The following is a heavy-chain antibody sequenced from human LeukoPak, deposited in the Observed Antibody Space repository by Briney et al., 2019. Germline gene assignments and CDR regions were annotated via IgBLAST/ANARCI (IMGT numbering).Heavy chain of an antibody. J-gene: IGHJ5*02. CDR1: GGSISSSSYY. CDR3: ARVATSHRIAAAGVS. D-gene: IGHD6-13*01. CDR2: IYYSGST. Sequence: SETLSLTCTVSGGSISSSSYYWGWIRQPPGKGLEWVGSIYYSGSTYYNPSLKSRVTISVDTSKNQFSLKLSSVTAADTAVYYCARVATSHRIAAAGVSWGQGTLVTVSS. V-gene: IGHV4-39*07.